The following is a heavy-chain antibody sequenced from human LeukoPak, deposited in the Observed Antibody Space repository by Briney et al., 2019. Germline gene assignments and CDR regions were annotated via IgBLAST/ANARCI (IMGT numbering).Heavy chain of an antibody. CDR1: GFTFSTYA. CDR2: ISGSGRNT. Sequence: SGGSLRLSCAASGFTFSTYAMSWVRQAPGKGLEWVSGISGSGRNTCYADSVKGRFTISRDSSNNTLYLQMNSLRAEDTAVYYCTKDLFSTTWAWGQGTLVTVSS. D-gene: IGHD6-13*01. V-gene: IGHV3-23*01. CDR3: TKDLFSTTWA. J-gene: IGHJ5*02.